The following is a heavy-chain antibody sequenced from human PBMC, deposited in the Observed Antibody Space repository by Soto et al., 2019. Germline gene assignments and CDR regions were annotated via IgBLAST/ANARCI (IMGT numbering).Heavy chain of an antibody. V-gene: IGHV3-23*01. J-gene: IGHJ4*02. D-gene: IGHD3-10*01. Sequence: EVQLLESGGGLLQPGGSRRLSCAASGFTFSSYARNWVRQAPGKGLEWVSVISGSGGSTYYADSVKGRFTISRDNSKNTLYLQMNSLRAEDTAVYYCAKRNYGSEFDYWGQGTLVTVSS. CDR3: AKRNYGSEFDY. CDR2: ISGSGGST. CDR1: GFTFSSYA.